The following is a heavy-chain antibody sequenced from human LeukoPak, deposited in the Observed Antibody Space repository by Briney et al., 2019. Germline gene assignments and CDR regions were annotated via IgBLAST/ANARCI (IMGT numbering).Heavy chain of an antibody. Sequence: GGSLRLSCTASGFTFSSYAMSWVRQAPGKGLEWVSAISGSVGSTYYADSVKGRFTISRDNSTNKMYLQMNSLRAEDTAVCYCAKDVLRFWEWLCQALDNWGQETLVPVSS. J-gene: IGHJ4*02. V-gene: IGHV3-23*01. CDR3: AKDVLRFWEWLCQALDN. D-gene: IGHD3-3*01. CDR1: GFTFSSYA. CDR2: ISGSVGST.